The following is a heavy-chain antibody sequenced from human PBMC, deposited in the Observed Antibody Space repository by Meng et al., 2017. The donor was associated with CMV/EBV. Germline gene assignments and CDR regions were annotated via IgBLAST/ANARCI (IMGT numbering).Heavy chain of an antibody. Sequence: QVQLGQFGPELKEPGSSVKVPFKASGATLSIHAISWVRQAPGQGLEWMGGIIPIFGTANYAQKFQSRVTITADESTSTAYMELSSLRSEDTAVYYCARVCGGSCFDYWGQGTLVTVSS. CDR2: IIPIFGTA. CDR3: ARVCGGSCFDY. J-gene: IGHJ4*02. CDR1: GATLSIHA. V-gene: IGHV1-69*12. D-gene: IGHD2-15*01.